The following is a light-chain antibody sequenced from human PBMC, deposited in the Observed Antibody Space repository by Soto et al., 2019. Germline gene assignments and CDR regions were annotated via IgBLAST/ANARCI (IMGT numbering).Light chain of an antibody. Sequence: IVVTQSPDTLSLSPGERATLSCRASQSISNRLAWYQQKPGQAPRLLISGASSRATGIPDRFSGSGSGTDFTLTISRLEPEDFAVYYCQQYVSSPITFGQGTRLEI. V-gene: IGKV3-20*01. J-gene: IGKJ5*01. CDR1: QSISNR. CDR2: GAS. CDR3: QQYVSSPIT.